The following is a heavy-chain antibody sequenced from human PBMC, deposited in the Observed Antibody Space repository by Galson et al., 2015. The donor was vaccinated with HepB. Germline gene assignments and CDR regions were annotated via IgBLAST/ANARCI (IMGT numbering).Heavy chain of an antibody. V-gene: IGHV6-1*01. J-gene: IGHJ4*02. CDR2: THYRSKWFN. Sequence: CAISGDSVSSNSAAWNWIRQSPSRGLEWLGRTHYRSKWFNDYAVSVRGRITIKPDTSKSQFALQLNSVTPEDTAVYYCARTGGVPGARWGQGTLVTVSS. D-gene: IGHD2-8*02. CDR3: ARTGGVPGAR. CDR1: GDSVSSNSAA.